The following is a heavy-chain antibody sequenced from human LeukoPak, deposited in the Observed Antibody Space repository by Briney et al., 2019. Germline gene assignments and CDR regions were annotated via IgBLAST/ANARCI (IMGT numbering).Heavy chain of an antibody. J-gene: IGHJ4*02. CDR1: GFTFSSYG. V-gene: IGHV3-23*01. D-gene: IGHD6-19*01. Sequence: GGSLRLSCAASGFTFSSYGMSWVRQAPGKGLEWVSAISGSGGSTYYADSVKGRFTISRDNSKNTLYLQMNSLRAEDTAVYYCAKDSSSGWYPSPYYFDYWGQGTLVTVSS. CDR3: AKDSSSGWYPSPYYFDY. CDR2: ISGSGGST.